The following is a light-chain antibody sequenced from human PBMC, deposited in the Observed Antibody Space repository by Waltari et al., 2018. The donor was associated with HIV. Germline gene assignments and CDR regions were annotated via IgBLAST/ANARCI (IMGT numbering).Light chain of an antibody. Sequence: DIQMTQSPSSLSASVGDGVTITCRSSQSISSTLNWYQHKPGKAPKLLISEASILQSGVPSRFSGSGSGTDFALTITTLQPEDIATYYCQQSHSNPPTFGQGTKVELK. CDR3: QQSHSNPPT. J-gene: IGKJ1*01. CDR2: EAS. CDR1: QSISST. V-gene: IGKV1-39*01.